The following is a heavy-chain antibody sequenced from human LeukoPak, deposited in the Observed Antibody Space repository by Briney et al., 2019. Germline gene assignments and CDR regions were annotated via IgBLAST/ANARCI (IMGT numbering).Heavy chain of an antibody. CDR2: ISYDGSNK. CDR1: GFTFSSYG. Sequence: GGSLRLSCAASGFTFSSYGMHWVRQAPGKGREWVAVISYDGSNKYYADSVKGRFTISRDNSKNTLDLQMNSLRAVHTAVYYCAKVGGVSYIYFDYWGQGTLVTVSS. J-gene: IGHJ4*02. V-gene: IGHV3-30*18. CDR3: AKVGGVSYIYFDY.